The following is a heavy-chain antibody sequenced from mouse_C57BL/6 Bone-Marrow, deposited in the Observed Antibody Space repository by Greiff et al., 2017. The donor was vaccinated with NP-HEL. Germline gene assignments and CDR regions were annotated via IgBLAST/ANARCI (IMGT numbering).Heavy chain of an antibody. V-gene: IGHV5-9-1*02. CDR2: ISSGGDYI. CDR3: TKESYYYGSSYHWYFDV. CDR1: GFTFSSYA. Sequence: EVKLVESGEGLVKPGGSLKLSCAASGFTFSSYAMSWVRQTPEKRLEWVAYISSGGDYIYYADTVKGRFTISRDNARNTLYLQMSSLKSEDTAMYYCTKESYYYGSSYHWYFDVWGTGTTVTVSS. J-gene: IGHJ1*03. D-gene: IGHD1-1*01.